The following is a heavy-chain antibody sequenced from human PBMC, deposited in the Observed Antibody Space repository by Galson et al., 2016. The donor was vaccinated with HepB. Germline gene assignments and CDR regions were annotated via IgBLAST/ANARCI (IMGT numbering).Heavy chain of an antibody. Sequence: QSGAEVKKPGESLKISCKGSGYSFNSYWIAWVRQMPGKGLEWMGIIYPADSDTSYSPSFQGQVTISVDKSISTAYLQWSSLESSDIAMYYCARRSTLVRGGRMTHGGFDIWGQGTMVTVSP. CDR1: GYSFNSYW. CDR2: IYPADSDT. CDR3: ARRSTLVRGGRMTHGGFDI. J-gene: IGHJ3*02. D-gene: IGHD3-10*01. V-gene: IGHV5-51*01.